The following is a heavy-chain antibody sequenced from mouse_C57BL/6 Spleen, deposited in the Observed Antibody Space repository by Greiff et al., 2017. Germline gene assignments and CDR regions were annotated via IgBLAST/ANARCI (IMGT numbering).Heavy chain of an antibody. CDR1: GFNIKDDY. V-gene: IGHV14-4*01. CDR2: IDPENGDT. J-gene: IGHJ2*01. CDR3: TTGYFDD. Sequence: VQLQQSGAELVRPGASVKLSCTASGFNIKDDYMHWVKQRPEQGLEWIGWIDPENGDTEYASKFQGKATITADTSSNTAYLQLSILTSEDTAVYYWTTGYFDDWGQGTTLTVSS.